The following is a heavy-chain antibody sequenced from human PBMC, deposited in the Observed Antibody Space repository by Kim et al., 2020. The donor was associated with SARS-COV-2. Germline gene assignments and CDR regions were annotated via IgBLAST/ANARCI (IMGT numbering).Heavy chain of an antibody. Sequence: GGSLRLSCAASGFTFSSYSMNWVRQAPGKGLEWVSSISSSSRYIYYADSVKGRFTISRDNAKNSLYLQMNSLRAEDTAVYYCARTHDRDAVHDAFDIWGQGTMVTVSS. CDR1: GFTFSSYS. V-gene: IGHV3-21*01. D-gene: IGHD3-10*01. J-gene: IGHJ3*02. CDR2: ISSSSRYI. CDR3: ARTHDRDAVHDAFDI.